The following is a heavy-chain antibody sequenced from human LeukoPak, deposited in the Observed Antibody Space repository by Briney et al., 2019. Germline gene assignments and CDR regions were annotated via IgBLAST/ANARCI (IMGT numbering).Heavy chain of an antibody. Sequence: SQTLSLTCTVSGGSISSGGYYWSWIRQHPGKGLEWIGYIYYSRSTYYNPSLKSRVTISADTSKNQFSLKLSSVTAADTAVYYCARGGRSGSSGFYFDYWGQGTLVTVSA. J-gene: IGHJ4*02. CDR1: GGSISSGGYY. D-gene: IGHD1-26*01. V-gene: IGHV4-31*03. CDR3: ARGGRSGSSGFYFDY. CDR2: IYYSRST.